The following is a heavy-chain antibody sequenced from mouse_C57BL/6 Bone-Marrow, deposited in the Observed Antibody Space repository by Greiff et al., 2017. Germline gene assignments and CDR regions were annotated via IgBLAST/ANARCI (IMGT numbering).Heavy chain of an antibody. Sequence: QVQLKQPGAELVKPGASVKLSCKASGYTFTSYWMHWVKQRPGQGLEWIGMIHPNSGSTNYNEKFKSKATLTVDKSSRTAYMQLSSLTSEDSAVXYCARRTVVDYYAMDYWGQGTSVTVSS. J-gene: IGHJ4*01. CDR1: GYTFTSYW. V-gene: IGHV1-64*01. CDR2: IHPNSGST. D-gene: IGHD1-1*01. CDR3: ARRTVVDYYAMDY.